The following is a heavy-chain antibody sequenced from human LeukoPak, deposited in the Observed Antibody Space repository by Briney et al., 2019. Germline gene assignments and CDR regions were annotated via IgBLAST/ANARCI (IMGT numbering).Heavy chain of an antibody. D-gene: IGHD3-22*01. J-gene: IGHJ4*02. V-gene: IGHV1-8*01. CDR1: GYTFTSYD. Sequence: ASVKVSCKASGYTFTSYDINWVRQAPGQGLEWMGWMNPNSGNTGYAQKFQGRVTMTRNTSISTAYMELSSLRSEDTAVYYCARLNPECYYDSSGYYRDWGQGTLVTVSS. CDR2: MNPNSGNT. CDR3: ARLNPECYYDSSGYYRD.